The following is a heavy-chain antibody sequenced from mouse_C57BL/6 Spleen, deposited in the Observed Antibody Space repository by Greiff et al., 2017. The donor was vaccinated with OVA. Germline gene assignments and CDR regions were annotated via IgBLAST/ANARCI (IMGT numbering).Heavy chain of an antibody. V-gene: IGHV1-15*01. D-gene: IGHD1-1*01. CDR3: TRIYGSSPFDY. Sequence: QVQLKQSGAELVRPGASVTLSCKASGYTFTDYEMHWVKQTPVHGLEWIGAIDPETGGTAYNQKFKGKAILTADKSSSTAYMELRSLTSEDSAVYYCTRIYGSSPFDYWGQGTTLTVSS. J-gene: IGHJ2*01. CDR1: GYTFTDYE. CDR2: IDPETGGT.